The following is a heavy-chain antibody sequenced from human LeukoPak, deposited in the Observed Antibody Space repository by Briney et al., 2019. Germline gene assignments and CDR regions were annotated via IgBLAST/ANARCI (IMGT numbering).Heavy chain of an antibody. J-gene: IGHJ6*03. D-gene: IGHD2-15*01. V-gene: IGHV1-2*02. CDR3: ARVGPSRYCSGGSCYFYYYYMDV. CDR1: GYTFTDYY. CDR2: INPNSGDT. Sequence: ASVKVSCKASGYTFTDYYIHWVRQAPGQGLEWMGWINPNSGDTNYAQKFQGRVTMTRDTSISTAYMELSRLRSDDTAVYYCARVGPSRYCSGGSCYFYYYYMDVWDKGTTVTVSS.